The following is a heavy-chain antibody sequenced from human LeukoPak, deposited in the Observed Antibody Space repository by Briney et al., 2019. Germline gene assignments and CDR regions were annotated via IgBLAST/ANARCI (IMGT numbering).Heavy chain of an antibody. D-gene: IGHD3-22*01. CDR1: GFTFSDYY. V-gene: IGHV3-11*04. J-gene: IGHJ4*02. Sequence: GGSLRLSCAASGFTFSDYYMSWIRQAPGKGLEWVSYISSSGSTIYYADSVKGRFTISRDNAKNSLYLQMNSLRAEDTAVYYCARDYYPFYDSSGLIDYWGQGTLVTVSS. CDR3: ARDYYPFYDSSGLIDY. CDR2: ISSSGSTI.